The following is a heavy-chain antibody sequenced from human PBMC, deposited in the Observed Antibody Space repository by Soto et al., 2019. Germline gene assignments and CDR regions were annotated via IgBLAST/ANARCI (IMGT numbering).Heavy chain of an antibody. V-gene: IGHV3-48*03. J-gene: IGHJ2*01. CDR1: GFTFSRYE. CDR2: ISSSSSTL. Sequence: HPGGSLRLSCADSGFTFSRYEMNWVRQAPGKGLEWVSYISSSSSTLYYADSVKGRLTISRDNAKNSLYLQMNSLRAEDTAVYYCARGGSGSYFWYFDLWGRDTLVTVSS. CDR3: ARGGSGSYFWYFDL. D-gene: IGHD1-26*01.